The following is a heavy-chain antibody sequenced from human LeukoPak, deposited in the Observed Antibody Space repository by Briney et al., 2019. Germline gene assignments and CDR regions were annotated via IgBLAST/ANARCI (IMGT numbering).Heavy chain of an antibody. D-gene: IGHD2-15*01. J-gene: IGHJ5*02. CDR1: GFTFSSYS. CDR3: ARDAIVVVVAAASSEFDP. Sequence: GGSLRLSCAASGFTFSSYSMNWVRQAPGKGLEWVSSISSNSSYIYYANSVKGRFTISRDNAKNSLYLQTNSLRVEDTAVYYCARDAIVVVVAAASSEFDPWGQGTLVTVSS. CDR2: ISSNSSYI. V-gene: IGHV3-21*01.